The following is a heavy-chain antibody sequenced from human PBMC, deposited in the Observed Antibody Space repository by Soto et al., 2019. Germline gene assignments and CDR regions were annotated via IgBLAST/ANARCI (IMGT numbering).Heavy chain of an antibody. Sequence: ASVKVSCKASGYTFNNYDIHWVRQAPGHGLEWMGWMNPNSGNTGYAQNFRGRVTMTQNTAIGTAYMELSSLRSEDTAVYYCAIHLRAYCSSTSCRKNWFDPWGQGTLVTVSS. V-gene: IGHV1-8*02. J-gene: IGHJ5*02. D-gene: IGHD2-2*01. CDR2: MNPNSGNT. CDR3: AIHLRAYCSSTSCRKNWFDP. CDR1: GYTFNNYD.